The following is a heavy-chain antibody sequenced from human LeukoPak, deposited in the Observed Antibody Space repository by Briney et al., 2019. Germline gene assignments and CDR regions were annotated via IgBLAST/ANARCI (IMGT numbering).Heavy chain of an antibody. D-gene: IGHD5-12*01. J-gene: IGHJ3*02. CDR3: AKSSPRGYSAFDI. Sequence: KAGESLKIPCQGSGYRFSSYWIGWVRQMPGKGLEWMGVIYPGDSETITRDSPSFQGQVTISVDKSISTAFLQWSSLKASDTAMYYCAKSSPRGYSAFDIWGQGTMVTVSS. V-gene: IGHV5-51*01. CDR1: GYRFSSYW. CDR2: IYPGDSETIT.